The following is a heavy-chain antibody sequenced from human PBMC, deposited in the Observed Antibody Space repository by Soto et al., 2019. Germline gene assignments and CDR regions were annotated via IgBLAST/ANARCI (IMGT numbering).Heavy chain of an antibody. CDR1: GFPFNTYG. Sequence: GGSLRLSCEASGFPFNTYGMTWVRQVPGRGLEWISTTSRGGDTEFAESVRGRFVVFRDNSKSTIYLQMSSLRAEDSAIYFCARDFQPGLIIPTKSGFDPWGQGTSVTVSS. CDR2: TSRGGDT. V-gene: IGHV3-23*01. J-gene: IGHJ5*02. CDR3: ARDFQPGLIIPTKSGFDP. D-gene: IGHD3-22*01.